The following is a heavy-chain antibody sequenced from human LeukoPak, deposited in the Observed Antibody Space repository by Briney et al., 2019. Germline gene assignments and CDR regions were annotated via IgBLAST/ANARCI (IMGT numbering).Heavy chain of an antibody. CDR3: ARAGPLLWFGELFYYYYYMDV. CDR2: ISAYNGNT. CDR1: GYTFTSYG. D-gene: IGHD3-10*01. Sequence: ASEKVSCKASGYTFTSYGISWVRQAPGQGLEWMGWISAYNGNTNYAQKLQGRVTMTTDTSTSTAYMELRSLRSDDTAVYYCARAGPLLWFGELFYYYYYMDVWGKGTTVTVSS. V-gene: IGHV1-18*01. J-gene: IGHJ6*03.